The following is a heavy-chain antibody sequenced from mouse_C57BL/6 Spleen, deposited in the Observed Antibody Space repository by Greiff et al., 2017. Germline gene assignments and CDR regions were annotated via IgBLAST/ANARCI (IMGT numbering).Heavy chain of an antibody. D-gene: IGHD2-10*02. Sequence: EVKLVESGGDLVKPGGSLKLSCAASGFTFSSYGMSWVRQTPDKRLEWVATISSGGSYPYYPDSVKGRFTISRDNAKNNLYLQMSSLNSEYTAMYYCARHPSYGNYEAMDYWGQGTSVTVSS. CDR3: ARHPSYGNYEAMDY. CDR1: GFTFSSYG. CDR2: ISSGGSYP. V-gene: IGHV5-6*01. J-gene: IGHJ4*01.